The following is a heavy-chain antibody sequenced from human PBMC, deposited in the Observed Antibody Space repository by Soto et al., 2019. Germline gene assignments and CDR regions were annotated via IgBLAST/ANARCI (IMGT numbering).Heavy chain of an antibody. D-gene: IGHD2-2*01. V-gene: IGHV3-23*01. CDR3: AKHAEYQLVSWFDP. CDR2: ISAGGGNT. Sequence: EVQLLESGGGLVQPGGSLRLSCAVSGFSFSTYAMSWVRQAPGKGLEWVSGISAGGGNTYYADSVRGRFTISRDNSKDTLYLQITSLRAEDTASYYCAKHAEYQLVSWFDPWGQGTLVTVSS. CDR1: GFSFSTYA. J-gene: IGHJ5*02.